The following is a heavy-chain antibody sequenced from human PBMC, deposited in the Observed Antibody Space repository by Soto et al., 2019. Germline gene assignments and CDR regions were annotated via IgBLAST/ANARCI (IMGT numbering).Heavy chain of an antibody. Sequence: SETLSLTCTVSGGSIISSSYYWGWIRQPPGKGLEWIGSISSSGSTYYKPSLKSRVAMSVDTSKNQFSIKLTSVTAADTAVYYCARGNWFSFDYCGQGALVKVFS. V-gene: IGHV4-39*01. CDR3: ARGNWFSFDY. J-gene: IGHJ4*02. CDR2: ISSSGST. CDR1: GGSIISSSYY. D-gene: IGHD3-9*01.